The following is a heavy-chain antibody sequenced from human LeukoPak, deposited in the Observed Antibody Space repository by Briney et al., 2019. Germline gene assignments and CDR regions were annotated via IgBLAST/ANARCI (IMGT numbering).Heavy chain of an antibody. CDR2: IYYSGST. J-gene: IGHJ4*02. D-gene: IGHD1-26*01. CDR3: ARESSGSCFDY. Sequence: PSETLSLTCTVSGGSISSYYWSWIRQPPGKGLEWIGYIYYSGSTNYNPSLKSRVTISVDTSKNQFSLKLSSVTAADTAVYYCARESSGSCFDYWGQGTLVTVSS. CDR1: GGSISSYY. V-gene: IGHV4-59*01.